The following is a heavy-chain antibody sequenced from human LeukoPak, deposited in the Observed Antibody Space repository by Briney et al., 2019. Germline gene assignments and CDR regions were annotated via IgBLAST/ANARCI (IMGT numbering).Heavy chain of an antibody. CDR2: ISATTSTT. V-gene: IGHV3-23*01. CDR1: GFTFSNYA. D-gene: IGHD2-15*01. CDR3: AKSKEDCCGSFDP. Sequence: GGSLRLSCAASGFTFSNYAMSWVRQSPGKGLEWVSAISATTSTTYYADSVRSRFTISRDISKNTLYLQMNSLRVEDTAVYYCAKSKEDCCGSFDPWGQGTLVTVSS. J-gene: IGHJ5*02.